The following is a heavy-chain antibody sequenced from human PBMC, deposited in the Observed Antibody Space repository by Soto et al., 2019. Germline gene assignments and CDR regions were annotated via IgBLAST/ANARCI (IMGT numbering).Heavy chain of an antibody. V-gene: IGHV1-69*01. D-gene: IGHD3-3*01. Sequence: QVQLVQSGAEVKKPGSSVKVSCKASGGTFSSYAISWVRQAPGQGLEWMGGIIPIFGTANYAQKFQGRVTITADESTSTDYMELSSLRSEDTAVYYCARVVYDFWSGSHKYYYYGMDVWGQGTTVTVSS. CDR1: GGTFSSYA. CDR3: ARVVYDFWSGSHKYYYYGMDV. J-gene: IGHJ6*02. CDR2: IIPIFGTA.